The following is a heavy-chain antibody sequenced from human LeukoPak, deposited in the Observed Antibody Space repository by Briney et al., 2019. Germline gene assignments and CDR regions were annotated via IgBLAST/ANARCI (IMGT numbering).Heavy chain of an antibody. V-gene: IGHV1-69*13. J-gene: IGHJ4*02. CDR2: ITPVFGTA. CDR3: ARGSASNWPVDI. CDR1: GGSFTSYA. D-gene: IGHD6-19*01. Sequence: GASVKVSCKASGGSFTSYAISWVRQAPGQGFEWMGGITPVFGTAKYAQEFQGRVTITADDSTTTAHMEVNNLTSDDTAVYYCARGSASNWPVDIWGQGTLVVVSS.